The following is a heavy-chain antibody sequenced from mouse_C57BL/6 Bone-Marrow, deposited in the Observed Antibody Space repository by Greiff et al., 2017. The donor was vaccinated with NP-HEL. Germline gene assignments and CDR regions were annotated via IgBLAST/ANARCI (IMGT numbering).Heavy chain of an antibody. J-gene: IGHJ4*01. V-gene: IGHV1-42*01. CDR1: GYSFTGYY. Sequence: VQLQQSGPELVKPGASVKISCKASGYSFTGYYMNWVKQSPEKSLEWIGEINPSTGGTTYNQKFKAKATLTVDKSSSTAYMQLKSLTSEDSAVYYCAREDHWGQGTSVTVSS. CDR3: AREDH. CDR2: INPSTGGT.